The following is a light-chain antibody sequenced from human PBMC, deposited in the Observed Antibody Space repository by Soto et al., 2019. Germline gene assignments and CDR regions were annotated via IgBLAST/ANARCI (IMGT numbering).Light chain of an antibody. CDR2: QDS. Sequence: SYELTQPPSVSVSPGQTASIICSGDELGDKYASWYQQKPGQSPVLVIYQDSKRPSGIPERFSGSNSGNTATLTISGTQTMDEADYYCQAWDSSTYVVFGGGTQLTVL. CDR1: ELGDKY. V-gene: IGLV3-1*01. CDR3: QAWDSSTYVV. J-gene: IGLJ2*01.